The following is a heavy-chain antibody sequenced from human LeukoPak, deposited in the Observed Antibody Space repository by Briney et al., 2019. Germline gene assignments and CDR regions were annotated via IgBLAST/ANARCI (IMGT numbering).Heavy chain of an antibody. J-gene: IGHJ5*02. Sequence: PSETLSLTCTVSGASISSYYWSWIRQPPGKGLEWIGHIFYTGSSNYNPSLKSRVTISLSRPNNQFSLRLTSVTAADTAVYYCARAGAWQIDPWGQGTLVTVFS. CDR1: GASISSYY. CDR2: IFYTGSS. D-gene: IGHD3-10*01. V-gene: IGHV4-59*01. CDR3: ARAGAWQIDP.